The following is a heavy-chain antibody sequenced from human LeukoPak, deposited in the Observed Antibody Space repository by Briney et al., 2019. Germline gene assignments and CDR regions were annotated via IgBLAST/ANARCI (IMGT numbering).Heavy chain of an antibody. CDR2: ISAYNGNT. CDR3: ARDLGGGIQLWLRDAFDI. J-gene: IGHJ3*02. CDR1: GYTFTSYG. Sequence: GASVKVSCKASGYTFTSYGISWVRQAPGQGLEWMGWISAYNGNTNYAQKLQGRVTMTTDTSTSTAYMELRSLRSDDTAVCYCARDLGGGIQLWLRDAFDIWGQGTMVTVSS. V-gene: IGHV1-18*01. D-gene: IGHD5-18*01.